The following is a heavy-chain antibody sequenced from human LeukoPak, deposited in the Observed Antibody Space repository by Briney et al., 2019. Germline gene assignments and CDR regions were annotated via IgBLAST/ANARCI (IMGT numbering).Heavy chain of an antibody. Sequence: SETLSLTCTVSGDSISYYYWSWIRQPPGKGPEWIGYVYYTGSTNYNPSLKSRVTISVDTSKNQFSLKLSSVTAADTAVYFCARGPYSYDSSGAFDIWGQGTMVTVSS. D-gene: IGHD3-22*01. CDR3: ARGPYSYDSSGAFDI. J-gene: IGHJ3*02. CDR2: VYYTGST. CDR1: GDSISYYY. V-gene: IGHV4-59*08.